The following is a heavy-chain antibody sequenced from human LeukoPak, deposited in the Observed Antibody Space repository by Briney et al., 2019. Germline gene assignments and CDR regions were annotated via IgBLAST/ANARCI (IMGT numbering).Heavy chain of an antibody. CDR1: GFTFSDYY. CDR3: AKDLAPSDYDFWSGYYLGTRFDP. J-gene: IGHJ5*02. Sequence: PGGSLRLSCAASGFTFSDYYMSWIRQAPGKGLEWVAFIRYDGSNKYYADSVKGRFTISRDNSKNTLYLQMNSLRAEDTAVYYCAKDLAPSDYDFWSGYYLGTRFDPWGQGTLVTVSS. V-gene: IGHV3-30*02. D-gene: IGHD3-3*01. CDR2: IRYDGSNK.